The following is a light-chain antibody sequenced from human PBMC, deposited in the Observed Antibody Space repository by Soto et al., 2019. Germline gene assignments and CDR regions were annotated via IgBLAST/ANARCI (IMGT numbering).Light chain of an antibody. Sequence: EIVLTQSPGTLSLSPGERATLSCRASQSVSSSYLAWYQHKPGQAPRLLIYGASSRATGIPDRFSVSGSGTDFTLTISRLEPEDFAVYYCQQYGSSSWTFGQGTKVDVK. V-gene: IGKV3-20*01. J-gene: IGKJ1*01. CDR2: GAS. CDR3: QQYGSSSWT. CDR1: QSVSSSY.